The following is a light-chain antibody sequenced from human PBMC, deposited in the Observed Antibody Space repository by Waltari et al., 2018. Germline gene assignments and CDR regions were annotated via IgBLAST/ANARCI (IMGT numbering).Light chain of an antibody. CDR1: QSLLHTDGKRY. V-gene: IGKV2D-29*01. CDR3: MQSIQMPLT. Sequence: DIVMPQTPVSLSVINGQTASISCKSIQSLLHTDGKRYLYWYLQKPGQPPHLLIHEVSKRFSGVPDRFSGSGSWTDFTLKISRVEADDVGVYYCMQSIQMPLTFGGGTKVEIK. J-gene: IGKJ4*01. CDR2: EVS.